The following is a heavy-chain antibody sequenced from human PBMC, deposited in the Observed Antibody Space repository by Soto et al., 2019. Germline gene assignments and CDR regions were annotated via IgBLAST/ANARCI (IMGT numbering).Heavy chain of an antibody. D-gene: IGHD3-10*01. Sequence: QVQLVQSGAEVTKPGASVKVSCKASGYTFTSYGISWVRQAPGQGLEWMGWISAYNGNTNYAQKLQGRGTMTTDTSTSTAYMELRSLRSDDRAVYYCARDLAQFGELLSTDYWGQGTLVTVSS. CDR1: GYTFTSYG. CDR3: ARDLAQFGELLSTDY. CDR2: ISAYNGNT. V-gene: IGHV1-18*01. J-gene: IGHJ4*02.